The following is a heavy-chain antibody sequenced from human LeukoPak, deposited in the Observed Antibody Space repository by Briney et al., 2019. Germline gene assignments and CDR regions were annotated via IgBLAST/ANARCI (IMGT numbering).Heavy chain of an antibody. V-gene: IGHV3-9*01. D-gene: IGHD3-3*01. CDR3: AKGSGYYDY. CDR1: GFTFDDYA. Sequence: QPGRSLRLSCAASGFTFDDYAMHWVRQAPGKGLEWVSGISWNSGSIGYADSVKGRFTISRDNAKNSLYLQMNSLRAEDTALYYCAKGSGYYDYWGQGTLVTVSS. J-gene: IGHJ4*02. CDR2: ISWNSGSI.